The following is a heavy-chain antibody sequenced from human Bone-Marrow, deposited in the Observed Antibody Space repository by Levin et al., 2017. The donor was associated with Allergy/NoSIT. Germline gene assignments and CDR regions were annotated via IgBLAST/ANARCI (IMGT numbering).Heavy chain of an antibody. CDR2: AFYIGRT. CDR3: SRHVSRLLVPFDD. J-gene: IGHJ4*02. Sequence: GSLRLSCTVSGGSISSTSHYWGWIRQPPGKGLELIGSAFYIGRTYYNPSLKSRATISVDTSKNHLSLRLNSVTAADTAGYYCSRHVSRLLVPFDDWGRGTLVTVSS. V-gene: IGHV4-39*01. CDR1: GGSISSTSHY. D-gene: IGHD2-21*02.